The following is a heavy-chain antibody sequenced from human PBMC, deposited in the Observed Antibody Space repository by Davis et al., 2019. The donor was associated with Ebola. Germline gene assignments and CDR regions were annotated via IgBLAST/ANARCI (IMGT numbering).Heavy chain of an antibody. CDR3: ARGHNYAHEY. Sequence: ASVKVSCKASGYTFANYYLHWVRQAPGEGLEWMGVINPGGGSTSYSQKFQGRVTMTRDTFTSTVYMELRSLRSEDTADYYCARGHNYAHEYWGQGTLVTVSS. CDR1: GYTFANYY. V-gene: IGHV1-46*01. D-gene: IGHD4-11*01. CDR2: INPGGGST. J-gene: IGHJ4*02.